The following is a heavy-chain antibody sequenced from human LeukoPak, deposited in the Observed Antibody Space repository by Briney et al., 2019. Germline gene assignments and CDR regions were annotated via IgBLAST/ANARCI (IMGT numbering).Heavy chain of an antibody. J-gene: IGHJ3*02. D-gene: IGHD3-3*01. CDR3: ARLGITIFGVVTGAFDI. Sequence: SETLSLTCAVYGGSFSGYYWSWIRQPPGKGLEWIGEINHSGSTNYNPSLKSRVTISVDTSKNQFSLKLSSVTAADTAVYYCARLGITIFGVVTGAFDIWGQGTMVTVSS. CDR2: INHSGST. CDR1: GGSFSGYY. V-gene: IGHV4-34*01.